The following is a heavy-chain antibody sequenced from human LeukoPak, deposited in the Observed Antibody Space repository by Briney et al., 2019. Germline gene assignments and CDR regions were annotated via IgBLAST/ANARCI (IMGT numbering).Heavy chain of an antibody. D-gene: IGHD3-22*01. J-gene: IGHJ4*02. CDR3: AKDPTDFDSSGQTYFDY. Sequence: GGSLRLSCAASGFTFSTYTIHWVRQAPGKGLEWVAVISYDGSNKYYADSVKGRFTISRDNSKNTLFLQMNSLRAEDSALYYCAKDPTDFDSSGQTYFDYWGQGTLVTVSS. V-gene: IGHV3-30*04. CDR1: GFTFSTYT. CDR2: ISYDGSNK.